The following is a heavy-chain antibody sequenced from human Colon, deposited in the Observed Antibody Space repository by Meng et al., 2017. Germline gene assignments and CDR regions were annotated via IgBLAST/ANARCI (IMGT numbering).Heavy chain of an antibody. J-gene: IGHJ5*02. CDR3: ARLSMAYYYDSSGYKGWFDP. CDR2: ISAYNGNT. CDR1: GYTFTSYG. Sequence: QVQLVQCGAEVKKPGAPVKVSCKASGYTFTSYGISWVRQAPGQGLEWMGWISAYNGNTNYAQKLQGRVTMTTDTSTSTAYMELRSLRSDDTAVYYCARLSMAYYYDSSGYKGWFDPWGQGTLVTVSS. D-gene: IGHD3-22*01. V-gene: IGHV1-18*01.